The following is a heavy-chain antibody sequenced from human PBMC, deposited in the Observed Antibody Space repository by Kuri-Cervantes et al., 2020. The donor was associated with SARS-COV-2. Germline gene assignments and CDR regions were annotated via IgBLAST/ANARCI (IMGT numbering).Heavy chain of an antibody. CDR1: GYTFTSNA. V-gene: IGHV1-3*01. D-gene: IGHD2-21*02. Sequence: ASVKVSCKAYGYTFTSNAMHWVRQAPGQRLEWMGWINADNDNTKYSQKFQGRVSITRDTSASTAYMELGSLRSEDTAVYYCARVQRGDSYYYGMDVWGQGTTVTVSS. CDR2: INADNDNT. CDR3: ARVQRGDSYYYGMDV. J-gene: IGHJ6*02.